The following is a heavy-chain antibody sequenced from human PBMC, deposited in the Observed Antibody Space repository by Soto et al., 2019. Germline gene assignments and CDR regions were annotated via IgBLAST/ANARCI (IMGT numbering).Heavy chain of an antibody. J-gene: IGHJ4*02. CDR1: AYSFTNYW. D-gene: IGHD3-16*01. CDR3: ARTASGHDDEGFDY. Sequence: GESLKISCNGSAYSFTNYWIGWVRQMPGKGLEWMGSIYPGDSDIKYSPSFQGQVTISADKSINTAYLQWSSLKASDSAMYYCARTASGHDDEGFDYWGQGTLVTVSS. CDR2: IYPGDSDI. V-gene: IGHV5-51*01.